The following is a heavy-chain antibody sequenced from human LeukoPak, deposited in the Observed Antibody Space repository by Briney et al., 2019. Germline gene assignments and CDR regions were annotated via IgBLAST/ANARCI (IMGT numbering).Heavy chain of an antibody. V-gene: IGHV3-23*01. J-gene: IGHJ4*02. CDR3: AREEAYDYVWGSYRLGY. Sequence: GGSLRLSCAGSGFTYSTYFMTWVRQAPGKGLEWVSTVSGSGGKTYYADSVKGRFTISRDNSKNTLYLQMNSLRAEDTAVYYCAREEAYDYVWGSYRLGYWGQGTLVTVSS. CDR2: VSGSGGKT. CDR1: GFTYSTYF. D-gene: IGHD3-16*02.